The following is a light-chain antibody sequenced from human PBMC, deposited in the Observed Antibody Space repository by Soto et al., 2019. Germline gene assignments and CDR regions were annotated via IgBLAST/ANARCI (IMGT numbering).Light chain of an antibody. CDR1: QSVLYSSNNKNY. CDR3: QQYYSTPLT. CDR2: WAS. J-gene: IGKJ4*01. V-gene: IGKV4-1*01. Sequence: DIVMTQSPDSLAVSLGERATINCKSSQSVLYSSNNKNYLAWYQQKPGQPPKLLIYWASTRESGVPDRFSGSGSGTDFTLTISSLQAEDVAVYSCQQYYSTPLTFGGGTGGYQ.